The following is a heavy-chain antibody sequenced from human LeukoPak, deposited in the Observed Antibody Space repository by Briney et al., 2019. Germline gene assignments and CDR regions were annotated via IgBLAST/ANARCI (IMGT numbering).Heavy chain of an antibody. CDR3: ARPGLSRIAVAGSRDY. CDR2: IYYSGST. J-gene: IGHJ4*02. V-gene: IGHV4-39*01. Sequence: SETLSLTCTVSGGSISSSSYYWGWIRQPPGKGLEWIGSIYYSGSTYYNPSLKSRVTRSVDTSKNQFSLKLSSVTAADTAVYYCARPGLSRIAVAGSRDYWGQGTLVTVSS. D-gene: IGHD6-19*01. CDR1: GGSISSSSYY.